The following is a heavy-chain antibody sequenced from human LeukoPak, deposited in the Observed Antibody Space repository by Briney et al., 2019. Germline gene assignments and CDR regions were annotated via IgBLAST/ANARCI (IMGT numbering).Heavy chain of an antibody. CDR1: GGSISNYY. J-gene: IGHJ4*02. CDR2: AYYGGSS. CDR3: ARSYSSGWYYFDY. V-gene: IGHV4-59*01. D-gene: IGHD6-19*01. Sequence: PSETLSLTCRISGGSISNYYWSWIRQSPGKGLEWIGFAYYGGSSNYNPSLKSRVTMSLDKSENQFSLRLRSVTAADTAMYYCARSYSSGWYYFDYWGQGTLVTVSS.